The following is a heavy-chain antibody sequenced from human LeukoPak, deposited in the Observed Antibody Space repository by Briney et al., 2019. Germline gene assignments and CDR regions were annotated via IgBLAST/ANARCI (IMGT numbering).Heavy chain of an antibody. Sequence: GGSLTLSCAASGFTFSSYAMHWVRQAPGKGLEWVAVISYDGSNKYYADSVKGPFTISRDNSKNTLYLQMNSLRAEDTAVYYCARGPGYMDVWGKGTTVTVSS. CDR3: ARGPGYMDV. CDR2: ISYDGSNK. V-gene: IGHV3-30*04. J-gene: IGHJ6*03. CDR1: GFTFSSYA. D-gene: IGHD3-10*01.